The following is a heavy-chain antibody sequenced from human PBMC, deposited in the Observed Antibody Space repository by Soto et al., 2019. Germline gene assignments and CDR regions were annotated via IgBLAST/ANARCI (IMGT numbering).Heavy chain of an antibody. CDR1: GFTVSSNY. CDR3: ARDDPSDGTDV. CDR2: IYSGGST. Sequence: GGSLRLSCAASGFTVSSNYMSWVRQAPGKGLEWVSVIYSGGSTYYAGSVKGRFTISRDNSKNTLYLQMNSLRAEDTAVYYCARDDPSDGTDVWGQGTTVTVSS. J-gene: IGHJ6*02. V-gene: IGHV3-53*01.